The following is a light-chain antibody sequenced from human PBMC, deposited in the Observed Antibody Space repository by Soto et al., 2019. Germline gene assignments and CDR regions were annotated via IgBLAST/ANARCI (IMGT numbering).Light chain of an antibody. CDR3: GTWHTSLSAVV. V-gene: IGLV1-51*01. J-gene: IGLJ2*01. Sequence: QSVLTQPPSVSAAPGQKVTISCSGSFSNIGKNYVSWYQRLPGTAPKLLIYDNNERSSGIPDRFSGSKSGTSATLGIAGLQTGDEADYYCGTWHTSLSAVVFGGGTKLTVL. CDR1: FSNIGKNY. CDR2: DNN.